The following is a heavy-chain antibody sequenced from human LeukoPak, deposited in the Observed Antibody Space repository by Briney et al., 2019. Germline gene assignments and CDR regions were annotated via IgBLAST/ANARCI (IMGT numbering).Heavy chain of an antibody. CDR1: GDSVSSISVS. CDR2: TRYRSTWNT. CDR3: VRDFNWAFDY. Sequence: SQTLSLTCAISGDSVSSISVSWNWVRQSPSRGLEYLGRTRYRSTWNTFYSLSVQGRITINADTSRNQVSLRLNSVTPEDTALYYCVRDFNWAFDYWGQGTLVTVSS. D-gene: IGHD7-27*01. J-gene: IGHJ4*02. V-gene: IGHV6-1*01.